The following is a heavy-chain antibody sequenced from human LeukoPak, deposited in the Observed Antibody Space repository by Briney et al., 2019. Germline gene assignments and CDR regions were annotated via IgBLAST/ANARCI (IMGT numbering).Heavy chain of an antibody. CDR3: ARGLGTDWYFDL. D-gene: IGHD7-27*01. CDR2: IYCSGST. Sequence: SETLSLTCTVSGCSISSYYWSWIRQPPGKGLEWVGYIYCSGSTNYYPSLVKRRIISFKTSDRHFSQQLSYVTAADTAVYYCARGLGTDWYFDLWGRGTLVTVSS. CDR1: GCSISSYY. J-gene: IGHJ2*01. V-gene: IGHV4-59*01.